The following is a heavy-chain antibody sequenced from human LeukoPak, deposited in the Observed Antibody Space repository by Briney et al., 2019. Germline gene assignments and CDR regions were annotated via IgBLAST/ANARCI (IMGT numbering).Heavy chain of an antibody. D-gene: IGHD3-3*01. CDR3: AREMAIVVVPAAIHRRVPSLLRFLEWLLTVRSYCMDV. CDR1: GGTFSSYA. Sequence: SVKLSCNASGGTFSSYAISWLRQAPGQGLEWVGRIIPIFGIANYAQKIQGRGTITADKSTSTAYMELSSLRSEDTAVYYCAREMAIVVVPAAIHRRVPSLLRFLEWLLTVRSYCMDVWGQGTTVTVSS. V-gene: IGHV1-69*04. J-gene: IGHJ6*02. CDR2: IIPIFGIA.